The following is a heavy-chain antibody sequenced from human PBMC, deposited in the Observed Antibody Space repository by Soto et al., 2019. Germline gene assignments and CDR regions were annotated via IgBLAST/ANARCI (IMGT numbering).Heavy chain of an antibody. J-gene: IGHJ5*02. V-gene: IGHV3-33*01. D-gene: IGHD3-10*01. CDR3: ARDHPITMGRGELNWFDP. CDR1: GFTFSSYG. Sequence: QVQLVESGGGVVQPGRSLRLSCAASGFTFSSYGMHWVRQAPGKGLEWVAVIWYDGSNKYYADSVKGRFTISRDNSKNTLYLQMNSLRAEDTAVYYCARDHPITMGRGELNWFDPWGQGTLVTVSS. CDR2: IWYDGSNK.